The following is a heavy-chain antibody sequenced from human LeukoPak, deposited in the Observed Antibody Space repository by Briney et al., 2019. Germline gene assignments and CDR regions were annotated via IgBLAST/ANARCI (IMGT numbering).Heavy chain of an antibody. Sequence: SETLSLTCTVSGGSISSGGYYWSWIRQHPGKGLEWIGYIYYSGSTYYNPSLKSRVTISVDTSKNQFSLKLSSVTAADTAVYYCARGPIRLGELSFDYWGQGTLVTVSS. V-gene: IGHV4-31*03. J-gene: IGHJ4*02. CDR1: GGSISSGGYY. D-gene: IGHD3-16*02. CDR3: ARGPIRLGELSFDY. CDR2: IYYSGST.